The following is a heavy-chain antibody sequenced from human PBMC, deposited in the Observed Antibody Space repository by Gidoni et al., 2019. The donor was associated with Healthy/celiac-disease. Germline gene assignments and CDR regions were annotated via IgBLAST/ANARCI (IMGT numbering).Heavy chain of an antibody. V-gene: IGHV1-8*01. Sequence: QVQLVQSGAEVKKPGASVKVSCKASGYTFTSYDINWVRQATGQGLEWMGWMNPNSGNTGYAQKFQGGVTMTRNTSISTAYMELSSLRSEDTAVYYCARAPRRRSGGLYYYYGMDVWGQGTTVTVSS. CDR3: ARAPRRRSGGLYYYYGMDV. CDR1: GYTFTSYD. CDR2: MNPNSGNT. J-gene: IGHJ6*02. D-gene: IGHD2-15*01.